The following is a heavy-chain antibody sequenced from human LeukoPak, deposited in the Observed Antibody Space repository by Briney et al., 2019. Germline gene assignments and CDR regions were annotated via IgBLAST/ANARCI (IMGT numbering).Heavy chain of an antibody. Sequence: GGSLRLSCAASGFTFRSYGMYWVRQAPGKGLEWVALIQYDGTNKYYADSVKGRFTISRDNSKNTLYLQMNSLRAEDTAVYYCAKEGIFFHYYDSSGYSHLDSWGQGTLVTVSS. CDR1: GFTFRSYG. CDR2: IQYDGTNK. CDR3: AKEGIFFHYYDSSGYSHLDS. D-gene: IGHD3-22*01. J-gene: IGHJ4*02. V-gene: IGHV3-30*02.